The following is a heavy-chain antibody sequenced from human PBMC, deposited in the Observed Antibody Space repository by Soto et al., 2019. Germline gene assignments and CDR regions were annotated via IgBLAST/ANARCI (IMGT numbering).Heavy chain of an antibody. V-gene: IGHV1-2*02. J-gene: IGHJ6*02. D-gene: IGHD3-22*01. CDR2: INPNSGGT. Sequence: GASVKVSCKASRYTFTGYYMHWLRQAPGQGLEWMGWINPNSGGTNYAQKFQGRVTMTRDTSISTAYMELSRLRSDDTAVYYCATSLIYYDSSGYYFEDYYYGMDVWGQGTTVTVSS. CDR1: RYTFTGYY. CDR3: ATSLIYYDSSGYYFEDYYYGMDV.